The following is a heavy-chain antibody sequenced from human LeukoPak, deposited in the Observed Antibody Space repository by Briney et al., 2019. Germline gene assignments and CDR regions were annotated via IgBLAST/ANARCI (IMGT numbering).Heavy chain of an antibody. V-gene: IGHV4-59*03. D-gene: IGHD5-12*01. CDR1: GGSLSGYY. CDR2: VYYSGST. CDR3: AAGGVTTIDWFDP. Sequence: PSETLSLTCTVSGGSLSGYYWSWIRQPPGKGLEWIGYVYYSGSTTYNPSLKSRVTISVDTSKNQFSLRLGSVTAADTAVYYCAAGGVTTIDWFDPWGQGTLVTVSS. J-gene: IGHJ5*02.